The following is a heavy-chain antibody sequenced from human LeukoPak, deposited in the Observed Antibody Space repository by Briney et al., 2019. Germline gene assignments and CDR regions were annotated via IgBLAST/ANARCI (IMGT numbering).Heavy chain of an antibody. CDR2: ITPTGGST. Sequence: ASVKVSCKASGYTFTSYYMHWVRQAPGQGLEWMGIITPTGGSTSYAQEFQGRVTMTRDTSTSTVYMELSSLRSEDTAVYYCARADSTFDYWGQGTLVTVSS. V-gene: IGHV1-46*01. D-gene: IGHD6-13*01. J-gene: IGHJ4*02. CDR1: GYTFTSYY. CDR3: ARADSTFDY.